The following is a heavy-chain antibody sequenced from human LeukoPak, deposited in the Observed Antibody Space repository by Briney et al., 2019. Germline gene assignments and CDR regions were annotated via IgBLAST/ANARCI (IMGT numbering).Heavy chain of an antibody. J-gene: IGHJ3*02. Sequence: GGALRLSCAASGFTFSSYAMSWVRQAPGKGLEWVSDISGSVGSTYYADSGKGRFTISRDNSKNTLYLQMNSLRAEDTAVYYCAKKIHGIAVPGVNDAFDIWGQGTMVTVSS. CDR3: AKKIHGIAVPGVNDAFDI. D-gene: IGHD6-19*01. V-gene: IGHV3-23*01. CDR2: ISGSVGST. CDR1: GFTFSSYA.